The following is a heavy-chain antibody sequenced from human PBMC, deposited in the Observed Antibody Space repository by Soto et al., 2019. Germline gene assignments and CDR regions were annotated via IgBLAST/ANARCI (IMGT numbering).Heavy chain of an antibody. Sequence: QVPLVQSGVEVKKPGASVKVSCKASGYTFTTYGISWVRQAPGQGLEWVGWVSPYDGDTNYADALQGRVTMTTDTSTTTAYMELRSLRSDDTAMYYCARDHGGSYQADSFDPWGQGTLVIVSS. CDR3: ARDHGGSYQADSFDP. D-gene: IGHD1-26*01. CDR1: GYTFTTYG. J-gene: IGHJ5*02. V-gene: IGHV1-18*01. CDR2: VSPYDGDT.